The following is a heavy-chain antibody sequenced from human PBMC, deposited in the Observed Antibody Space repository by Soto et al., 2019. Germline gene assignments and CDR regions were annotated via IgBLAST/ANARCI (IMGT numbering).Heavy chain of an antibody. Sequence: SETLSLTCTVSGGSISSSSYYWGWIRQPPGKGLEWIGSIYYSGSTYYNPSLKSRVTISVDTSKNQFSLKLSSVTAADTAVYYCASAHEYGDLTRGFDYWGQGTLVTVSS. J-gene: IGHJ4*02. CDR2: IYYSGST. D-gene: IGHD4-17*01. CDR1: GGSISSSSYY. V-gene: IGHV4-39*01. CDR3: ASAHEYGDLTRGFDY.